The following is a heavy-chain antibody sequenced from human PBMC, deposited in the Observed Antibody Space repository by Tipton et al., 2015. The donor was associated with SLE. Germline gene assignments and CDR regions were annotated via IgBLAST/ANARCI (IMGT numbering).Heavy chain of an antibody. CDR3: AKDQSSGYDSDYYYYYMDV. D-gene: IGHD5-12*01. V-gene: IGHV3-23*01. CDR1: GFTFSNYA. CDR2: ITGSGDRT. Sequence: SLRLSCAASGFTFSNYAMRWVRQAPGKGLEGVSAITGSGDRTYYIDSLKGRFIISRDNSKNTLYLQTNSLRAEDTAVYYCAKDQSSGYDSDYYYYYMDVWGKGTTVTVSS. J-gene: IGHJ6*03.